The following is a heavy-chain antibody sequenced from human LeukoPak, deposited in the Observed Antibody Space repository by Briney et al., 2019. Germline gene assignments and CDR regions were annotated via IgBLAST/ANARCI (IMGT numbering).Heavy chain of an antibody. CDR3: ARSAAPMDKHFDY. CDR1: GFTPTEFY. Sequence: GGSPRLSCAPSGFTPTEFYISWIRQAAGTGLEWVSYISRTGSTTDYEDSVKGRFTISRDNAKNSLYLQMNSLRAEDTAVYYCARSAAPMDKHFDYWGQGTLVTVSS. J-gene: IGHJ4*02. CDR2: ISRTGSTT. D-gene: IGHD3-10*01. V-gene: IGHV3-11*04.